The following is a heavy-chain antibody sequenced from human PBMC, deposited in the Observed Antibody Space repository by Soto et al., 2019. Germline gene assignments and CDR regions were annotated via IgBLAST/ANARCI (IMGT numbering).Heavy chain of an antibody. CDR1: GFDFTYYA. J-gene: IGHJ4*02. CDR2: MSSDGSKI. D-gene: IGHD1-26*01. V-gene: IGHV3-30*18. CDR3: AKDEGVGGTLGLFDY. Sequence: QVQLVESGGGAVQPGASLRLSCVASGFDFTYYAMHWVRQAPGKGLESVAVMSSDGSKIHHTDSVKSRFTISRDNSKNTLYLQMNSLRKEDTAVYFCAKDEGVGGTLGLFDYWGQGTRVSVSS.